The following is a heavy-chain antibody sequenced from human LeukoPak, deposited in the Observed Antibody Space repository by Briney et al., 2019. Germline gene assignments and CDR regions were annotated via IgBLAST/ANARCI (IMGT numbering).Heavy chain of an antibody. CDR3: AKREGPYYFAY. D-gene: IGHD5-24*01. CDR1: GSTFRSYA. J-gene: IGHJ4*02. Sequence: PGGSLRLSCAASGSTFRSYAMSWVRQAPGKGLEWVSAISGGGDIIYYADSVKGRFTISRDNSKNTLYLQMNSLRAEDTAVYYCAKREGPYYFAYWGQGTLVTVSS. V-gene: IGHV3-23*01. CDR2: ISGGGDII.